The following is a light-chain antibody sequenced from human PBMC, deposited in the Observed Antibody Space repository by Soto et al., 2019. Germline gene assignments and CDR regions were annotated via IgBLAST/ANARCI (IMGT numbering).Light chain of an antibody. Sequence: EIVLTQSPGTLSLSPGERATLSCRASQSVSSSYLAWYQQKPGQAPRLHLYGASSRATGIPDRFSGSGSGTDFTLTISRLEPEDFAVYYCQQYGSSPPRYTFGQGTKLEI. CDR3: QQYGSSPPRYT. V-gene: IGKV3-20*01. CDR1: QSVSSSY. CDR2: GAS. J-gene: IGKJ2*01.